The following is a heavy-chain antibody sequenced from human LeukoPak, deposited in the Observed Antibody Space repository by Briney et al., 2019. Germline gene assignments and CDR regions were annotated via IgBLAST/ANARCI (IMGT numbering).Heavy chain of an antibody. V-gene: IGHV4-59*08. CDR3: ARLKYYDSSGYFWYFDL. D-gene: IGHD3-22*01. Sequence: SETLSLTCSVSRGSLFSHYWSWIRQPPGKGLEWIGYIYYSGSTNYNPSLRSRVTISVDTSKNQFSLKLSSVTAADTAVYYCARLKYYDSSGYFWYFDLWGRGTLVTVSS. J-gene: IGHJ2*01. CDR2: IYYSGST. CDR1: RGSLFSHY.